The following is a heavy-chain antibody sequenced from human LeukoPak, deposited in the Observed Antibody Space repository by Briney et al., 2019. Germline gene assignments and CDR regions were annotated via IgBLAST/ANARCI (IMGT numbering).Heavy chain of an antibody. Sequence: GGSLRLSCAVSGFTFSSYAMSWVRQAPGKGLEWVSGISGSGDSTHYADSVKGRFTISRDNSKNTLYLQMNSLRAEDTAVYYCAKDGYRSGYLTFDYWGHGALVTVSS. D-gene: IGHD5-18*01. CDR2: ISGSGDST. CDR1: GFTFSSYA. J-gene: IGHJ4*01. CDR3: AKDGYRSGYLTFDY. V-gene: IGHV3-23*01.